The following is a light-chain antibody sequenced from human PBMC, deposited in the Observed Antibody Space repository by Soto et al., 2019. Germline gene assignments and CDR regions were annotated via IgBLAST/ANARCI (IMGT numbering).Light chain of an antibody. CDR1: ASDVGSYNL. V-gene: IGLV2-23*01. CDR2: EGS. CDR3: CSYAGSTTLV. J-gene: IGLJ2*01. Sequence: QSALPQPASVSGSPGQSITISCGGTASDVGSYNLVSWYQQHPGKAPKLIIYEGSKRPSGISNRFSGSKSGNTASLTISGLQAEYEADYYCCSYAGSTTLVFGGGTQLTVL.